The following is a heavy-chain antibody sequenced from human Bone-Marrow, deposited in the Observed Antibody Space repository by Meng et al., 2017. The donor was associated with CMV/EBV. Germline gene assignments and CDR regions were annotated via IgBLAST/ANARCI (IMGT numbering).Heavy chain of an antibody. J-gene: IGHJ3*02. Sequence: FTRSDYYMSGIGQDQGKGLEWVTYISSSSSTIYYAETVKSRVSITRDNAKNSLYLKMNSVRAEDTAGYDCARDPPYSSNRYRDAFDIWGQGTMVTVSS. CDR3: ARDPPYSSNRYRDAFDI. V-gene: IGHV3-11*01. D-gene: IGHD6-13*01. CDR2: ISSSSSTI. CDR1: FTRSDYY.